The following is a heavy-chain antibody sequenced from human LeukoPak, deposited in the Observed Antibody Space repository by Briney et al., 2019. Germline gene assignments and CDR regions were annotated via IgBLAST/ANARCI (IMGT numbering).Heavy chain of an antibody. CDR1: GGSFSGYY. Sequence: SETLSLTCAVYGGSFSGYYWSWIRQPPGKGLEWIGEINHSGSTNYNPSLKSRVTISVDTSKNQFSLKLSSATAADTAVYYCARRAVWGSYYPNPFDYWGQGTLVTVSS. J-gene: IGHJ4*02. V-gene: IGHV4-34*01. D-gene: IGHD3-16*01. CDR2: INHSGST. CDR3: ARRAVWGSYYPNPFDY.